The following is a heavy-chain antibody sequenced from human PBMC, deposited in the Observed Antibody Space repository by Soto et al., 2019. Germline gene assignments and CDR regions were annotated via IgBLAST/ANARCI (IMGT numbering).Heavy chain of an antibody. CDR3: ARGGGMTTVTRGYYYYYGMDV. Sequence: SVKVSCKASGVTFSSYAISWVRQAPGQGLEWMGGIIPIFGTANYAQKFQGRVTITADESTSTAYMELSSLRSEDTAVYYCARGGGMTTVTRGYYYYYGMDVWGQGTTVTVSS. V-gene: IGHV1-69*13. CDR1: GVTFSSYA. CDR2: IIPIFGTA. D-gene: IGHD4-17*01. J-gene: IGHJ6*02.